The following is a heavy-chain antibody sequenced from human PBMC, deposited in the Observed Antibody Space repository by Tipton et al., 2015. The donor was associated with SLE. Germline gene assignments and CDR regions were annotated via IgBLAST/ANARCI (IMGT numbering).Heavy chain of an antibody. D-gene: IGHD3-16*02. CDR1: GGSISSGSYY. CDR3: ARDLSGFDP. CDR2: IYTSGST. Sequence: TLSLTCTVSGGSISSGSYYWSWIRQPAGKGLEWIGRIYTSGSTNYNPSLKSRVTISVDTSKNQFSLKLSSVTAADTAVYYCARDLSGFDPWGRGTLVTVSS. J-gene: IGHJ5*02. V-gene: IGHV4-61*02.